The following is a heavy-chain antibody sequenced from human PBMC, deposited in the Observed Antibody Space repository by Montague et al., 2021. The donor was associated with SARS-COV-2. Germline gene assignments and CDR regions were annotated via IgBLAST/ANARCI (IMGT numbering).Heavy chain of an antibody. CDR3: SRAYCGGDCNYLYIWFDS. Sequence: SETLSLTCSVSGYSISSGHFWGWIRQPPGKGLEWIGAIYHGGFTHYNPSLKSRLTMSLDTSKNQFSLRLSSGTAADTAIYYCSRAYCGGDCNYLYIWFDSWGQGALVTISS. D-gene: IGHD2-21*01. CDR2: IYHGGFT. J-gene: IGHJ5*01. CDR1: GYSISSGHF. V-gene: IGHV4-38-2*02.